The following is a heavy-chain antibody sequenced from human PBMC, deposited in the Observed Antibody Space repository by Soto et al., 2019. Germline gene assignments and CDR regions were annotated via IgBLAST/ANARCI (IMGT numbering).Heavy chain of an antibody. D-gene: IGHD2-2*01. J-gene: IGHJ6*03. CDR1: GYSFTSYW. Sequence: PGESLKISCKGSGYSFTSYWIGWVRQMPGKGLEWMGIIYPGDSDTRYSPSFQGQVTISADKSISTAYLQWSSLKASDTAMYYCARQDIVVVPAAIGRFYYYYYMDVWGKGTTVTVSS. CDR2: IYPGDSDT. CDR3: ARQDIVVVPAAIGRFYYYYYMDV. V-gene: IGHV5-51*01.